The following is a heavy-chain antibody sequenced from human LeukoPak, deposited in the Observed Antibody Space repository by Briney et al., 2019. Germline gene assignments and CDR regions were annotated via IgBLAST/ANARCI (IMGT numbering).Heavy chain of an antibody. J-gene: IGHJ4*02. Sequence: SETLSLTCTVSGGSISCSSYYWGWIRQPPGKGLEWIGSIYYSGSTYYNPSLKSRVTISVDTSKNQFFLKLSSVTAADTAVYYCADVDTAMVPGGYWGQGTLVTVSS. CDR2: IYYSGST. CDR1: GGSISCSSYY. CDR3: ADVDTAMVPGGY. V-gene: IGHV4-39*07. D-gene: IGHD5-18*01.